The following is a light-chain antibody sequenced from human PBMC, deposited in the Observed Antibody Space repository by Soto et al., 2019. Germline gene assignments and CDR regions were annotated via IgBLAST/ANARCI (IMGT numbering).Light chain of an antibody. V-gene: IGLV2-14*01. CDR3: SSYTSSSTYV. J-gene: IGLJ1*01. CDR2: DVS. CDR1: SSDVGGYDY. Sequence: QSVLTQPAYVSGSPGQSIAISCTGTSSDVGGYDYVSWYQQHPGKATKVMIYDVSNRPSGVSNRFSGSKSGNTASLTISGLQAEDEADYYCSSYTSSSTYVFGTGTKVTVL.